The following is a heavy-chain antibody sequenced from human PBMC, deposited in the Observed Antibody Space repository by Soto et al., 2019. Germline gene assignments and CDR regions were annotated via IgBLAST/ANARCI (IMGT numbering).Heavy chain of an antibody. CDR2: ISYDGSNK. CDR1: GFTFSSYG. J-gene: IGHJ6*02. D-gene: IGHD6-19*01. V-gene: IGHV3-30*18. CDR3: VKDGSSGWPYYYGLDV. Sequence: ESGGGVVQPGRSLRLSCAASGFTFSSYGMHWVRQAPGKGLEWVAVISYDGSNKYYADSGKGRFTISRDNSKNTLYLQMSSLRAEDTAVYYCVKDGSSGWPYYYGLDVWGQGTTVTVSS.